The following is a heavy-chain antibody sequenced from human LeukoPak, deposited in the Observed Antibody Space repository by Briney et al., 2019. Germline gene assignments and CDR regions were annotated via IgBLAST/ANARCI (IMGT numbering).Heavy chain of an antibody. J-gene: IGHJ3*02. V-gene: IGHV3-9*01. CDR2: IGWNSGGI. D-gene: IGHD1-26*01. CDR3: AKGGIFSTRDAFDI. Sequence: GRSPRLSCTASGFTFDDYAMHWVRQAPGKGPEWVSGIGWNSGGIGYADSVKGRFTISRDNAKNSLYLQMNSLRAEDTALYYCAKGGIFSTRDAFDIWGQGTLVTVSS. CDR1: GFTFDDYA.